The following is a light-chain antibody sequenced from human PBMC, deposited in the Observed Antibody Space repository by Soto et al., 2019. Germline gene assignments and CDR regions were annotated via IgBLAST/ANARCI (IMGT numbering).Light chain of an antibody. CDR2: DAS. Sequence: IVLTQSPGTLSLSPGERAALSCRASQSVSNNYLAWYQQKPGQAPRLLIYDASGRATGIPDRFSGSGSGTDFTLTISRLEPEDFAVYFCQQYSSSPRPFGQGTKVDIK. J-gene: IGKJ1*01. CDR3: QQYSSSPRP. CDR1: QSVSNNY. V-gene: IGKV3-20*01.